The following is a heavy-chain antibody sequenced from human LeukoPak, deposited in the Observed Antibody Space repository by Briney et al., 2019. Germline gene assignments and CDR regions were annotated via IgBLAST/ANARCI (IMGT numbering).Heavy chain of an antibody. D-gene: IGHD3-22*01. CDR1: GFMFRNYE. Sequence: GGSLRLSCAASGFMFRNYEMNWVRQAPGKGLEWVSYISISGSIIYYADSVKGRFTISRDNAKNSLYLQMNSLRAEDTAVYYCARAADYYDSSGYQYYFDYWGQGTLVTVSS. CDR2: ISISGSII. J-gene: IGHJ4*02. CDR3: ARAADYYDSSGYQYYFDY. V-gene: IGHV3-48*03.